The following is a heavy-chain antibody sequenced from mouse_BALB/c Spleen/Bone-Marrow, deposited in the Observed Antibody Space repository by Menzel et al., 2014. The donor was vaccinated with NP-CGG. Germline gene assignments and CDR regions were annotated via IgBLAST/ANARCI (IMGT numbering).Heavy chain of an antibody. J-gene: IGHJ4*01. D-gene: IGHD1-1*01. CDR1: GYSFTGYY. CDR2: ISCYNGAT. V-gene: IGHV1S34*01. Sequence: LVKTGASVKISCKASGYSFTGYYMHWVKQSHGKSLEWIGYISCYNGATSYNQKFKGKATFTVDTSSSTAYMQFNSLTSVDSAVYYCARHYGSSYGAMDYWGQGTSVTVSS. CDR3: ARHYGSSYGAMDY.